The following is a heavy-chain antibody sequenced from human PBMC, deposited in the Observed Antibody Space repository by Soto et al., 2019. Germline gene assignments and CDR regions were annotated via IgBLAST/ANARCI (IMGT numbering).Heavy chain of an antibody. CDR1: GFPFSSYA. J-gene: IGHJ4*02. CDR2: ISGSGGST. V-gene: IGHV3-23*01. Sequence: GGSLRLPCAASGFPFSSYAMSWARQAPGKGLEWVSAISGSGGSTYYADSVKGRFTISRDNSKNTLYLQMNSLRAEDTAVYYCAKGTGYNWNDRDYWGQGTLVTVSS. D-gene: IGHD1-1*01. CDR3: AKGTGYNWNDRDY.